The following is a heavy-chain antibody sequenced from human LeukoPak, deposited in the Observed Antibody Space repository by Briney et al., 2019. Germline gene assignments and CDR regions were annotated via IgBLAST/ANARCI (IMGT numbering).Heavy chain of an antibody. D-gene: IGHD5-18*01. CDR1: GGSFSGYY. V-gene: IGHV4-34*01. Sequence: KPSETLSLTCAVYGGSFSGYYWSWIRQPPGKGLEWIGEISHSGSTNYNPSLKSRVTISVDTSKNQFSLKLSSVTAADTAVYYCARGALVIQLPYFDYWGQGTLVTVSS. J-gene: IGHJ4*02. CDR2: ISHSGST. CDR3: ARGALVIQLPYFDY.